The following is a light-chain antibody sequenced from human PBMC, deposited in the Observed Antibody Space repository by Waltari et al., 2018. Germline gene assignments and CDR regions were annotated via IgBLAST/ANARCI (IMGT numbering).Light chain of an antibody. V-gene: IGLV8-61*01. CDR1: SGSVSTTYY. Sequence: QTVVTQEPSLSVSPGGTVTLTCGLRSGSVSTTYYPSWYPQAPGQPPPTLIFDTNTRSAGVPDRFSGSILDNKAALTITGAQADDESDYYCVLSMGSGIWVFGGGTKLTVL. CDR2: DTN. CDR3: VLSMGSGIWV. J-gene: IGLJ3*02.